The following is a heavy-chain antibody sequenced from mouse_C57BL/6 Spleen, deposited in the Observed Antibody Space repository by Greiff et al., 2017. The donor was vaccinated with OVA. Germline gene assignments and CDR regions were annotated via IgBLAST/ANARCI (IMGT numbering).Heavy chain of an antibody. Sequence: DVMLVESGGGLVKPGGSLKLSCAASGFTFSSYAMSWVRQTPEKRLEWVTTISDGGSYTYYPDNVKGRFTISRDNAKNNLYLQMSHLKSEDTAMYYCARDRDDYDGGAWFAYWGQGTLVTVSA. CDR3: ARDRDDYDGGAWFAY. V-gene: IGHV5-4*01. J-gene: IGHJ3*01. CDR2: ISDGGSYT. D-gene: IGHD2-4*01. CDR1: GFTFSSYA.